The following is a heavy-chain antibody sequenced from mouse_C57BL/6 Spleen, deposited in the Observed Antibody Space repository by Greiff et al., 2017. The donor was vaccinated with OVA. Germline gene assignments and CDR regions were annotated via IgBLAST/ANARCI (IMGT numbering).Heavy chain of an antibody. D-gene: IGHD5-5*01. V-gene: IGHV1-63*01. CDR2: IYPGGGYT. CDR3: ARRDYPAWFAY. J-gene: IGHJ3*01. CDR1: GYTFTNYW. Sequence: VKLVESGAELVRPGTSVKMSCKASGYTFTNYWIGWAKQRPGHGLEWIGDIYPGGGYTNYNEKFKGKATLTADKSSSTAYMQFSSLTSEDSAIYYCARRDYPAWFAYWGQGTLVTVSA.